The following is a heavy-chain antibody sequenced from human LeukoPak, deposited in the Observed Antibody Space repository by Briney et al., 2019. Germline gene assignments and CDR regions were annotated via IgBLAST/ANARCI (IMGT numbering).Heavy chain of an antibody. D-gene: IGHD3-10*01. V-gene: IGHV4-4*07. CDR3: ARVLWFGEFFDAFDI. Sequence: SETLSLTCTVSGGSISSYYWSWIRQPAGKGLEWVGRIYSSGSTNYNPSLKSRVTMSVDTSKNQFSLQLSSMTAADTAVYFCARVLWFGEFFDAFDIWGQGTMVTVSS. CDR1: GGSISSYY. CDR2: IYSSGST. J-gene: IGHJ3*02.